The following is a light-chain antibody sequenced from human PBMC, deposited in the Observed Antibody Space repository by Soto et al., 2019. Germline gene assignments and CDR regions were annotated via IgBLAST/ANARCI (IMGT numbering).Light chain of an antibody. Sequence: EIVLTQSPGTLSLSPGERATLSCRASQSIASSYLGWYQQKPGQAPRLLIYGASSRATGIPDRFSGSGSGTDFTLIISRLEPEDVAVYYCQHSGTSPFTFGPGTKVEIK. J-gene: IGKJ3*01. CDR2: GAS. V-gene: IGKV3-20*01. CDR1: QSIASSY. CDR3: QHSGTSPFT.